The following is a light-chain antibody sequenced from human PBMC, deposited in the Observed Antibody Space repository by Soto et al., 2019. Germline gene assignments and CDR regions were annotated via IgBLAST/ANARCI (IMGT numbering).Light chain of an antibody. CDR2: DVS. V-gene: IGLV2-11*01. CDR1: SSDVGGYNY. J-gene: IGLJ3*02. Sequence: QSVLTQPRSVSGSPGQSVTIFCTGTSSDVGGYNYVSWYQQHPGKAPKLMIYDVSKRPSGVPDRFSGSKSGNTASLTISGLQAEDEADYYCCSYAGSYTWVFGGGTKLTVL. CDR3: CSYAGSYTWV.